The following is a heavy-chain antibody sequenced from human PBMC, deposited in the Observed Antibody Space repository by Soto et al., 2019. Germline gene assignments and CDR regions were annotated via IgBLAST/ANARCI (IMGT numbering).Heavy chain of an antibody. CDR1: GFTFNSYA. D-gene: IGHD2-15*01. Sequence: GGSLRLSCAAFGFTFNSYAMHWVRQSPGKGLEWVAFISSGSDYLYYADSVKGRFTISRDNAKSSLYLQMNSLTDDDTALYYCASEFCSGGSCYSRIFDYWGRGSLVTVSS. V-gene: IGHV3-21*04. J-gene: IGHJ4*02. CDR3: ASEFCSGGSCYSRIFDY. CDR2: ISSGSDYL.